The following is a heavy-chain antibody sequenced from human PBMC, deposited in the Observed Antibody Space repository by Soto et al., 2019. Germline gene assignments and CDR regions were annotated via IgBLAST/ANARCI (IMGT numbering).Heavy chain of an antibody. J-gene: IGHJ4*01. Sequence: EVQLVESGGGLVQPGGSLRLSCAASGFTFTSNWMTWVRQAPGKGLEWVANIKEDGNEKYHVDSVKGRFTISRDNAKNSLYLQMNSLRADDTAVYYCARGWAALDFWGHGTLVAVSS. V-gene: IGHV3-7*03. CDR3: ARGWAALDF. CDR2: IKEDGNEK. D-gene: IGHD6-6*01. CDR1: GFTFTSNW.